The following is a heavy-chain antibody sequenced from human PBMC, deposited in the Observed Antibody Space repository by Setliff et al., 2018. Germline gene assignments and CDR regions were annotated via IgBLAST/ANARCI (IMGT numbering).Heavy chain of an antibody. D-gene: IGHD3-10*01. CDR1: GDSISSGNW. V-gene: IGHV4-4*02. Sequence: SETLSLTCAVSGDSISSGNWWSWVRQPPEKGLEWIGEINHSGNTNYNPSLKSRVTISVDKSTNQFSLNLTSVTAADTAVYYCARDRTYYGSGTYTRWLDYWGQGTLVTVSS. CDR2: INHSGNT. CDR3: ARDRTYYGSGTYTRWLDY. J-gene: IGHJ4*02.